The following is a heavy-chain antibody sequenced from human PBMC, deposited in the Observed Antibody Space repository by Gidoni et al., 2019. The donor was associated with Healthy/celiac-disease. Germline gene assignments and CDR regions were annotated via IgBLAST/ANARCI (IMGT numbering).Heavy chain of an antibody. J-gene: IGHJ4*02. Sequence: QVQLQESGPGLVKPSETLYLTCAVSGYSLSSGYYWGWIRQPPGKGLEWIGSIYHGGSTYYNPSLNSRVTISVDTSKNQFSLKLSSVTAADTAVYYCAREHLGELSLGRGYWGQGTLVTVSS. CDR1: GYSLSSGYY. V-gene: IGHV4-38-2*02. D-gene: IGHD3-16*02. CDR2: IYHGGST. CDR3: AREHLGELSLGRGY.